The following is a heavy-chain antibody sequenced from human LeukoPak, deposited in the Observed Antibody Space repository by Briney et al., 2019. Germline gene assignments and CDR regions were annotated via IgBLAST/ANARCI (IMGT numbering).Heavy chain of an antibody. CDR3: AREDSSSWYPTPSNWFNP. CDR2: INPNSGGT. J-gene: IGHJ5*02. D-gene: IGHD6-13*01. CDR1: GYSFTAYY. V-gene: IGHV1-2*02. Sequence: ASVKVSCKASGYSFTAYYMHWVRQAPGQGLEWMGWINPNSGGTNYAQKFQGRVTMTRDTSITTAYMEMRSLRSDDTAVYYCAREDSSSWYPTPSNWFNPWGQGTLVTVSS.